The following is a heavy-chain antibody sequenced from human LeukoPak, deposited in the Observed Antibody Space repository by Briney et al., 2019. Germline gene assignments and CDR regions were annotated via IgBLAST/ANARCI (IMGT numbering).Heavy chain of an antibody. CDR2: INPNSGDT. CDR3: ARDFGLSIAVAGSYDDTFDM. V-gene: IGHV1-2*02. D-gene: IGHD6-19*01. Sequence: ASVKVSCKASGYVFTGYYIHWVRQAPGQGLEWMGWINPNSGDTHYAQKFQGRVIMTRDMSISTAYMELSRLRSDDTAVYYCARDFGLSIAVAGSYDDTFDMWGQGTMVTVS. CDR1: GYVFTGYY. J-gene: IGHJ3*02.